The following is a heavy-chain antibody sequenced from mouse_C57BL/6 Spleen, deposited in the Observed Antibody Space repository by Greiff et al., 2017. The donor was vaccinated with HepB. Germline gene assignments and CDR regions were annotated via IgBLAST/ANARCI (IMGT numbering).Heavy chain of an antibody. CDR2: IWWDDDK. D-gene: IGHD2-4*01. J-gene: IGHJ2*01. Sequence: ESGPGILQPSQTLSLSCSSSGFSLTTFGMGVGWIRHPSGQGLEWLAHIWWDDDKYYNPALKSRLTISKDTSKNQVFLKIANVDTADTATYYCARKEDYDYDYLDYWGQGTTLTVSS. V-gene: IGHV8-8*01. CDR1: GFSLTTFGMG. CDR3: ARKEDYDYDYLDY.